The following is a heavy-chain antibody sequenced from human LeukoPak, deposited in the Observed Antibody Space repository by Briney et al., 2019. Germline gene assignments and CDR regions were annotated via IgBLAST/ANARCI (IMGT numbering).Heavy chain of an antibody. D-gene: IGHD6-19*01. Sequence: TSGDSLKISCKGSGYNFASYWIGWVRQVPGKGLEWMGIIYPGDSNTRYSPSFQGQVTISVDKSINIAYLQWGSLQASDTAMYYCAREKGSGWYFFDYWGQGTPVTVSS. CDR1: GYNFASYW. J-gene: IGHJ4*02. CDR3: AREKGSGWYFFDY. CDR2: IYPGDSNT. V-gene: IGHV5-51*01.